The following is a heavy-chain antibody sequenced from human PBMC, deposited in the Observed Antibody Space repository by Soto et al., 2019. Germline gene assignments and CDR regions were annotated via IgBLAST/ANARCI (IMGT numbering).Heavy chain of an antibody. V-gene: IGHV4-39*01. J-gene: IGHJ4*02. CDR3: ARQMGDRNRNIFDY. D-gene: IGHD2-15*01. CDR1: GGSISSDNCL. Sequence: PSETLSLTCTVSGGSISSDNCLWGWIRQPPGKGLEWIGNIYYRGTTYYNPSLKSRVTISVDTSKNQFSLKLSSVTAADTAVYYCARQMGDRNRNIFDYWGKGTLVTVS. CDR2: IYYRGTT.